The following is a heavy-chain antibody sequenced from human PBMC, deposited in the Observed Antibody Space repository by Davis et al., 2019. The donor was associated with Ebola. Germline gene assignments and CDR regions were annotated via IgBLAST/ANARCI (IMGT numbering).Heavy chain of an antibody. V-gene: IGHV3-23*01. Sequence: GESLKISCAASGFTFTNYAMSWVRQAPGKGLEWVSSVIGGGDYTYDTDSVKGRFTISRDNSNNTLYLQMHSLRAEDTAVYYCAKGLYCSTITCHEGGWFGPWGQGTPVTVSS. CDR3: AKGLYCSTITCHEGGWFGP. CDR2: VIGGGDYT. D-gene: IGHD2-2*01. J-gene: IGHJ5*02. CDR1: GFTFTNYA.